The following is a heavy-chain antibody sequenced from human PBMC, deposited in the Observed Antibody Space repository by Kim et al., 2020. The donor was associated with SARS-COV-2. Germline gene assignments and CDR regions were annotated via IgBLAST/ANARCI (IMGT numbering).Heavy chain of an antibody. J-gene: IGHJ4*02. CDR1: GFTFSSYG. CDR3: AKDTRGDYFDY. Sequence: GGSLRLSCAASGFTFSSYGMHWVRQAPGKGLEWVAVISYDGSNKYYADSVKGRFTISRDNSKNTLYLQMNSLRAEDTAVYYCAKDTRGDYFDYWGQGTLVTVSS. D-gene: IGHD3-10*01. CDR2: ISYDGSNK. V-gene: IGHV3-30*18.